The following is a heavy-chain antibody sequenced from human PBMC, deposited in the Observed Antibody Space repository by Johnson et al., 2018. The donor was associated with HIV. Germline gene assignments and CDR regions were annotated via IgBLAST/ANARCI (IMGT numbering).Heavy chain of an antibody. J-gene: IGHJ3*02. Sequence: QVQLVESGGGVVQPGRSLRLSCAASGFTFSSYPLHWVRQAPGKGLEWVAVLSYDGSNKYYADSVKGRFTISRDNSKNMLYLQMNSLRAEDTAVYYCARDSAYSSGLYSGAFDIWGQGTMVTVSS. D-gene: IGHD6-19*01. CDR3: ARDSAYSSGLYSGAFDI. CDR2: LSYDGSNK. CDR1: GFTFSSYP. V-gene: IGHV3-30-3*01.